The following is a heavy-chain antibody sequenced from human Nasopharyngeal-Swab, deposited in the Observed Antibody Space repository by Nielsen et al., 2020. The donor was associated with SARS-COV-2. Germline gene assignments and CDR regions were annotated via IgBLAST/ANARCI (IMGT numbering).Heavy chain of an antibody. J-gene: IGHJ5*02. CDR3: ARRGYSYGYLSGFDP. Sequence: ASVKVSCKASGYTFTSYGISWVRQAPGQGLEWMGWISAYNGNTNYAQKLQGRVTMTTDTSTSTAYMELRSLRSDDTAVYYCARRGYSYGYLSGFDPWGRGTLVTVSS. CDR2: ISAYNGNT. D-gene: IGHD5-18*01. V-gene: IGHV1-18*04. CDR1: GYTFTSYG.